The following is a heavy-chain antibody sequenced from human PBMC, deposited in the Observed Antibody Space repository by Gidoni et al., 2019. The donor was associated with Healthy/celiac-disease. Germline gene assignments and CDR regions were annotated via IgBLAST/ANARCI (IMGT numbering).Heavy chain of an antibody. J-gene: IGHJ4*02. CDR3: ARESGVVVPAAIDY. V-gene: IGHV3-7*03. CDR2: IKQDGSEK. D-gene: IGHD2-2*01. Sequence: EVQLVESGGGLVQPGGSLGLSCAASGFTFGSFWMSWVRQAPGKGLEWVANIKQDGSEKYYVDSVKGRFTISRDNAKNSLYLQMNSLRAEDTAVYYCARESGVVVPAAIDYWGQGTLVTVSS. CDR1: GFTFGSFW.